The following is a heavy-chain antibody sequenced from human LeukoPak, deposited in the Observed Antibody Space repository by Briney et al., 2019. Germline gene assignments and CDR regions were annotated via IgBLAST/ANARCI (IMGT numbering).Heavy chain of an antibody. CDR1: GFTVSSNY. Sequence: GGSLRLSCAASGFTVSSNYMSWVRQAPGKGLEWVSIIYSGGSTYYADSVKGRFTISRDNSKNTLYLQMNSLRAEDTAMYYCARTHTIFGVVTYFDYWGQGTLVTVSS. V-gene: IGHV3-66*02. CDR2: IYSGGST. D-gene: IGHD3-3*01. J-gene: IGHJ4*02. CDR3: ARTHTIFGVVTYFDY.